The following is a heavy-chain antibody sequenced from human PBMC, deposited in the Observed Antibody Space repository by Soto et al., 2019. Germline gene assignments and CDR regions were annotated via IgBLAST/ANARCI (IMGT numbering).Heavy chain of an antibody. J-gene: IGHJ6*02. CDR1: GYTFTSYG. Sequence: ASVKVSCKASGYTFTSYGISWLRQSPGQGLEWMGWISAYNGNTNYAQKLQGRVTMTTDTSTSTAYMELRSLRSDDTAVYYCARDGGYDSYYYGMDVWGQGTTVTVSS. V-gene: IGHV1-18*04. D-gene: IGHD5-12*01. CDR2: ISAYNGNT. CDR3: ARDGGYDSYYYGMDV.